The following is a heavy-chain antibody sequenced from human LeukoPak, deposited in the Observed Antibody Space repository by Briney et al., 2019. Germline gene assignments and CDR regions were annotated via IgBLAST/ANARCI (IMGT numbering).Heavy chain of an antibody. CDR2: INPSGST. D-gene: IGHD5-18*01. V-gene: IGHV4-34*01. CDR3: ARVAYRYVINDWSRTGLGAYPTKYYDHMDV. J-gene: IGHJ6*03. Sequence: SETLSLTCAVYGGSYSDYYWSWIRQPPGKGLEWIGEINPSGSTNYSPSLKSRVTISVDTSKNQFSLKLSSVAAADTAVYFCARVAYRYVINDWSRTGLGAYPTKYYDHMDVWDKGTTVTVSS. CDR1: GGSYSDYY.